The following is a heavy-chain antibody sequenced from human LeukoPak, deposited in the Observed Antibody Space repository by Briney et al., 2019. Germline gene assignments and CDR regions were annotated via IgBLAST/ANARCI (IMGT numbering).Heavy chain of an antibody. CDR3: AKLDSSGWSRPFDY. Sequence: SGGSLRLSCAASGFTFSSYAMHWVRQAPGKGPEWVAVMSHDGSNKYYGDSVKGRFTISRDNSKNTLYLQMNSLRAEDTAVYYCAKLDSSGWSRPFDYWGQGTLVTVSS. J-gene: IGHJ4*02. D-gene: IGHD6-19*01. CDR1: GFTFSSYA. CDR2: MSHDGSNK. V-gene: IGHV3-30*18.